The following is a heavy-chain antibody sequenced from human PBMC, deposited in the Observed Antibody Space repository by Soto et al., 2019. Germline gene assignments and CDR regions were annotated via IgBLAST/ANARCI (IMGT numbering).Heavy chain of an antibody. Sequence: SVRGRFTISRDNAKNSLFLQMNSLRDEDTAVYYCALHGDTYAFDSWGQGTLVTVSS. V-gene: IGHV3-48*02. CDR3: ALHGDTYAFDS. J-gene: IGHJ4*02. D-gene: IGHD5-18*01.